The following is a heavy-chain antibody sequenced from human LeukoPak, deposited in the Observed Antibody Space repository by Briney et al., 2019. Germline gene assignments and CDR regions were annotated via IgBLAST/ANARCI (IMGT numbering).Heavy chain of an antibody. CDR2: IGRTGDDT. CDR3: AKDTKLTSGFIYYYYNSMDV. V-gene: IGHV3-23*01. D-gene: IGHD3-22*01. Sequence: QPGGSLRLSCEASGFTFSNYAMRWVRQAPGKALEWVSSIGRTGDDTYYAGSVKGRFTISRDNSKNTLYLQINSLRAEDTAVYYCAKDTKLTSGFIYYYYNSMDVWGQGTTVTVSS. CDR1: GFTFSNYA. J-gene: IGHJ6*02.